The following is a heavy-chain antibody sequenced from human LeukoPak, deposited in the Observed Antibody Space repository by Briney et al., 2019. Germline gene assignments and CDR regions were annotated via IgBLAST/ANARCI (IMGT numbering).Heavy chain of an antibody. D-gene: IGHD2-8*02. CDR2: ISSSSSYI. V-gene: IGHV3-21*04. CDR3: AKDRYGGVI. CDR1: GFTFSSYW. J-gene: IGHJ4*02. Sequence: GGSLRLSCAASGFTFSSYWMHWVRQAPGKGLEWVSSISSSSSYIYYADSVKGRFTISRDNAKNSLYLQMNSLRAEDTAVYYCAKDRYGGVIWGQGTLVTVSS.